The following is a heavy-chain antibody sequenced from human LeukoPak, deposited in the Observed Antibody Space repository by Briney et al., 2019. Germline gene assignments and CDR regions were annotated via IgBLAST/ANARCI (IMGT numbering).Heavy chain of an antibody. V-gene: IGHV3-23*01. CDR3: AKGSGINYYHWIDP. D-gene: IGHD3-22*01. Sequence: GGSLRLSCAASEFTFSNYAMNWVRQAPGKGLEWVSCISGGGGSTYYADSVKGRFTISRDKSKNTLYLQMDSLRAEDTALYYCAKGSGINYYHWIDPWGQGTLVTVSS. CDR2: ISGGGGST. J-gene: IGHJ5*02. CDR1: EFTFSNYA.